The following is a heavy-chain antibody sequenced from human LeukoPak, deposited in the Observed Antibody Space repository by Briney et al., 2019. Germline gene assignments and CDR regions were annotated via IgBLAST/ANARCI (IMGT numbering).Heavy chain of an antibody. J-gene: IGHJ4*02. D-gene: IGHD3-16*01. V-gene: IGHV4-30-2*01. Sequence: PSQTLSLTCAVSGGSISSGGYSWSWIRQPTGKGLEWIGYIYHSGSTYYNPPLKSRVTISVDRSKNQFSLKLSSVTAADTAVYYCARGGDVDSYPYFDYWGQGTLVTVSS. CDR3: ARGGDVDSYPYFDY. CDR1: GGSISSGGYS. CDR2: IYHSGST.